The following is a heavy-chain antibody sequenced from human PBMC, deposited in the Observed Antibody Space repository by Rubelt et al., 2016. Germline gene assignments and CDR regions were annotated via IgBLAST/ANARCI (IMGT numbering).Heavy chain of an antibody. D-gene: IGHD6-13*01. V-gene: IGHV1-3*01. J-gene: IGHJ5*02. CDR1: GYTFTSYA. CDR3: ARGLGLGYSSSWFNWFDP. CDR2: INAGNGNT. Sequence: QVQLVQSGAEVKKPGASVKVSCKASGYTFTSYAMHWVRQAPGQRLEWMGWINAGNGNTKYSQKFQGRVTITRDTSASRAYMELSSLRSEDTAVYYCARGLGLGYSSSWFNWFDPWGQGTLVTVSS.